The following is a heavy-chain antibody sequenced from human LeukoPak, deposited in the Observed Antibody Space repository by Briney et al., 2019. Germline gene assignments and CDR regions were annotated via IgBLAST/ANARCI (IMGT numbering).Heavy chain of an antibody. D-gene: IGHD3/OR15-3a*01. J-gene: IGHJ4*02. CDR1: GFTFSSYS. Sequence: AGGSLRLSCAASGFTFSSYSMNWVRQAPGKGLEWVSSISSSSSYIYYADSVKGRFTISRDNSKNTLYLQMNSLRAEDTAVYYCAKARVRADCLDYWGQGTLVTVSS. V-gene: IGHV3-21*04. CDR3: AKARVRADCLDY. CDR2: ISSSSSYI.